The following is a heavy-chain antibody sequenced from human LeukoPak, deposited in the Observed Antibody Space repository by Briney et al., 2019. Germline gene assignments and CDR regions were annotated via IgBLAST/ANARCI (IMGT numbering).Heavy chain of an antibody. CDR2: INPNSGGT. CDR1: GYTFTGYY. V-gene: IGHV1-2*02. CDR3: ARDLRYNWNHGAFDI. J-gene: IGHJ3*02. D-gene: IGHD1-1*01. Sequence: GASVKVSCKASGYTFTGYYMHWVRQAPGQGLEWMGWINPNSGGTNYAQKFQGRVTMTRDTSISTAYMELSRLRSDDTAVYYCARDLRYNWNHGAFDIWGQGTMVTVSS.